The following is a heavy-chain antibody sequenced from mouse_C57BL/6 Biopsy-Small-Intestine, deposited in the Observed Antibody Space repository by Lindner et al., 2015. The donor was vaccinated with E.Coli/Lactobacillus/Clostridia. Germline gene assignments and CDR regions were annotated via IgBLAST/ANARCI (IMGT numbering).Heavy chain of an antibody. D-gene: IGHD2-4*01. CDR1: GYTFTGYW. CDR3: AREGDYDYDVVDY. Sequence: VQLQESGAELMKPGASVKLSCKATGYTFTGYWIEWVKQRPGHGLEWIGEILPGSGSTKTNEKFKGKATLTADTSSKTAYMRLSSLTTEDSAIYYCAREGDYDYDVVDYWGQGTTLTVSS. V-gene: IGHV1-9*01. CDR2: ILPGSGST. J-gene: IGHJ2*01.